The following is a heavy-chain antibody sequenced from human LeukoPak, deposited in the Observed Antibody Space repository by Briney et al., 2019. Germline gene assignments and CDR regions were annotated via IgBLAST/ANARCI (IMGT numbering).Heavy chain of an antibody. CDR2: ISSSSSYT. D-gene: IGHD1-26*01. V-gene: IGHV3-11*06. J-gene: IGHJ4*02. CDR1: GFTFSDYY. Sequence: GSPRVSCAASGFTFSDYYMSWIRQAPGKGLEWVSYISSSSSYTNYADSVKGRFTISRDNAKNSLYLQMNSLRAEDTAVYYCARDGGTYHFDYWGQGTLAADSS. CDR3: ARDGGTYHFDY.